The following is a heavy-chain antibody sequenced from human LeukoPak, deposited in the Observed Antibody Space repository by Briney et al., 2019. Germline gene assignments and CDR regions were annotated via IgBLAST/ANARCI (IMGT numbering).Heavy chain of an antibody. CDR2: IYTSGST. CDR3: ARIADYYDSSGYYRWFDP. J-gene: IGHJ5*02. Sequence: SQTLSLTCTVSGGSISSGSYYWSWIRQPAGKGLEWIGRIYTSGSTNYNPSLKSRVTISVDTSKNQFSPKLSSVTAADTAVYYCARIADYYDSSGYYRWFDPWGQGTLVTVSS. D-gene: IGHD3-22*01. CDR1: GGSISSGSYY. V-gene: IGHV4-61*02.